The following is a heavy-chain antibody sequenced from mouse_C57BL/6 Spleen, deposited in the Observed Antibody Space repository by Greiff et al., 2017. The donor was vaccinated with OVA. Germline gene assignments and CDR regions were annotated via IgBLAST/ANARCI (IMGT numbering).Heavy chain of an antibody. J-gene: IGHJ4*01. CDR2: IWSGGST. V-gene: IGHV2-2*01. D-gene: IGHD1-1*01. CDR1: GFSLTSYG. Sequence: VQLQQSGPGLVQPSQSLSITCTVSGFSLTSYGVHWVRQSPGKGLEWLGVIWSGGSTDYNAAFISRLGISKDNSKSQVFFKMNSLQADDTAIYYCARKYGSSYAMGYWGQGTSVTVSS. CDR3: ARKYGSSYAMGY.